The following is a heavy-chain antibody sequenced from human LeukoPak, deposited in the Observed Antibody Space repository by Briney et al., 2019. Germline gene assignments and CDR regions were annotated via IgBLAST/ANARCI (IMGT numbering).Heavy chain of an antibody. J-gene: IGHJ4*02. Sequence: GGSLRLSCTASGFTLSGYEMNWVSQAPGKGLEWVSYISSTGNTIYYADSVKGRFTISRDNAKNSLYLQVNSLRAEDTAVYYCEKGNREYSYYYFDYWGQGTLVTVSS. D-gene: IGHD6-6*01. CDR2: ISSTGNTI. V-gene: IGHV3-48*03. CDR1: GFTLSGYE. CDR3: EKGNREYSYYYFDY.